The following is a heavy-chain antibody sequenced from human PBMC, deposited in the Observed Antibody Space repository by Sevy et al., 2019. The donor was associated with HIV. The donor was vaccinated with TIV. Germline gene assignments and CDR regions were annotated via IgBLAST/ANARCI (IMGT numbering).Heavy chain of an antibody. CDR2: ISDTGTST. CDR3: AKYAGDFPHFDY. J-gene: IGHJ4*02. V-gene: IGHV3-23*01. D-gene: IGHD7-27*01. CDR1: GFTFSSYW. Sequence: GGSLRLSCVASGFTFSSYWMTWVRQAPGKGLEWVSSISDTGTSTYYADSVEGRFTISRDNSKKTLYLQMNSLRAEDTALYYCAKYAGDFPHFDYWGQGTLVTVSS.